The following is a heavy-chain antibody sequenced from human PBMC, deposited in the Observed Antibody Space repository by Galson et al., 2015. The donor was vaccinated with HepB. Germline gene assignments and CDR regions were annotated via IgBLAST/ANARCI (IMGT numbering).Heavy chain of an antibody. J-gene: IGHJ2*01. CDR3: ARDRETGDRWYFDL. D-gene: IGHD7-27*01. CDR2: IIPIFGTA. Sequence: SVKVSCKASGGTLSSYAISWVRQAPGQGLEWMGGIIPIFGTANYAQKFQGRVTITADESTSTAYMELSSLRSEDTAVYYCARDRETGDRWYFDLWGRGTLVTVSS. CDR1: GGTLSSYA. V-gene: IGHV1-69*13.